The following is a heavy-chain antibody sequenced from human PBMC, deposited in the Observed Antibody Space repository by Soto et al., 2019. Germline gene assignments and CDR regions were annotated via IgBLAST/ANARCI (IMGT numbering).Heavy chain of an antibody. CDR1: GYTFISYD. Sequence: VKVSCKASGYTFISYDINWVRQATGQGLEWMGGMNPNSGNTGYAQKSQGRVTMTRNTSISTAYMELSSLRSEDTAVYYCARRYQAFGKYYFDYWGQGTLVTVSS. J-gene: IGHJ4*02. CDR2: MNPNSGNT. V-gene: IGHV1-8*01. CDR3: ARRYQAFGKYYFDY. D-gene: IGHD3-10*01.